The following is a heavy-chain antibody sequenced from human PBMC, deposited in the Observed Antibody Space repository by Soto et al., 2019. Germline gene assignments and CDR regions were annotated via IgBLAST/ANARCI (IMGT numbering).Heavy chain of an antibody. D-gene: IGHD6-13*01. Sequence: GALSLSCAASGFTFSSYAMSWVRQAPGKGLEWVSAISGRGGSTYYADSVKGRFTISRDNSKNTLYLQMNSLRAEDTAVYYCAKDPGVYPVDYFDYWGQGTLVTVSS. CDR1: GFTFSSYA. V-gene: IGHV3-23*01. CDR2: ISGRGGST. J-gene: IGHJ4*02. CDR3: AKDPGVYPVDYFDY.